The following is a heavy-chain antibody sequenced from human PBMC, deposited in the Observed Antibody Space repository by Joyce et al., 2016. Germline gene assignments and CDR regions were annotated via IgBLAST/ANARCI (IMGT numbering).Heavy chain of an antibody. D-gene: IGHD4-17*01. Sequence: QVQLQESGPGLVEPSETLSLTCVVSGDSISSGYYWGWIRQPPGKGLEWIGSIYHSGRTYYNPSLKSRVTMSVDTSKNQFSLNLSSVTAADTAVYYCAKDPRNYGVYWGQGTLVTVSS. CDR1: GDSISSGYY. J-gene: IGHJ4*02. CDR3: AKDPRNYGVY. CDR2: IYHSGRT. V-gene: IGHV4-38-2*02.